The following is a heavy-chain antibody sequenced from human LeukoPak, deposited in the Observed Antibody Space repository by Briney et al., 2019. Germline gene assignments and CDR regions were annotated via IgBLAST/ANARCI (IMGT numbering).Heavy chain of an antibody. D-gene: IGHD3-3*01. CDR2: IYYSGST. CDR3: ARARNDFWSGYLDDY. J-gene: IGHJ4*02. Sequence: PSETLSLTCRVSGGSISSSSYYWGWIRQPPGKGLEWIGYIYYSGSTYYNPSLKSRVTISVDTSKNQFSLKLSSVTAADTAVYYCARARNDFWSGYLDDYWGQGTLVTVSS. CDR1: GGSISSSSYY. V-gene: IGHV4-30-4*08.